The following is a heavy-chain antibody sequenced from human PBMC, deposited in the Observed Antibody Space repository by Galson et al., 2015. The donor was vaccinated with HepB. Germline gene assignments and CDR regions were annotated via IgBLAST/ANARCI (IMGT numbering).Heavy chain of an antibody. CDR1: GFTFDDYA. CDR2: ISWNSGSI. J-gene: IGHJ4*02. V-gene: IGHV3-9*01. D-gene: IGHD2-2*02. CDR3: VKGLGYCKTTICNNYFDY. Sequence: SLRLSCAASGFTFDDYAMHWVRQAPGKGLEWVSGISWNSGSIGYADSVKGRFTISRDNAKNSLYLQMNSLRAEDTALYYCVKGLGYCKTTICNNYFDYWGQGTLVTISS.